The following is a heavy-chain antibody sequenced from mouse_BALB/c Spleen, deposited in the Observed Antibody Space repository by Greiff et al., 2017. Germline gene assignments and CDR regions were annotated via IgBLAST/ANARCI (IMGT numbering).Heavy chain of an antibody. CDR3: ARSLFFDY. CDR1: GYTFTSYW. CDR2: INPSTGYT. Sequence: QVQLQQSGAELAKPGASVKMSRKASGYTFTSYWMHWVKQRPGQGLEWIGYINPSTGYTEYNQKFKDKATLTADKSSSTAYMQLSSLTSEDSAVYYCARSLFFDYWGQGTTLTVSS. V-gene: IGHV1-7*01. J-gene: IGHJ2*01.